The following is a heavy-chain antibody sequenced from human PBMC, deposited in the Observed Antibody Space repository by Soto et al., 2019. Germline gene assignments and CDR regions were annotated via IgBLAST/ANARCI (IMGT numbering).Heavy chain of an antibody. J-gene: IGHJ6*02. CDR1: AFTFSSYR. CDR2: ISYDASDK. CDR3: VKERYGQLWLEDYGMDV. Sequence: QVQLVESGGGVVQPGRSLRLSCAASAFTFSSYRIHWVRQAPGKGLDWVAVISYDASDKYYADSVKGRFTISRDNSKNTLYLQMNSLRAEDTAVYYCVKERYGQLWLEDYGMDVWGQGTTVIVSS. D-gene: IGHD5-18*01. V-gene: IGHV3-30*18.